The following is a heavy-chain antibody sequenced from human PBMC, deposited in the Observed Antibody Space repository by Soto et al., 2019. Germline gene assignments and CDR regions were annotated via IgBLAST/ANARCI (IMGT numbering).Heavy chain of an antibody. CDR1: VYSFTSYY. D-gene: IGHD2-15*01. CDR2: IDASDSET. CDR3: ARALRYCSGGSCYSGSDALDV. V-gene: IGHV5-10-1*01. J-gene: IGHJ3*01. Sequence: RGESLKISCEGSVYSFTSYYITWVRQMPGKGLEWLGRIDASDSETNYSPSFQGHVTISTDKSITTAYLQWSSLKASDTAMYYCARALRYCSGGSCYSGSDALDVWGQGTMVTVS.